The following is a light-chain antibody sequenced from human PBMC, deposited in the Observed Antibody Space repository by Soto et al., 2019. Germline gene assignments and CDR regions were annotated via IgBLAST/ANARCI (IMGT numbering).Light chain of an antibody. CDR3: CSCTSSSTLV. CDR1: SSDVGGYNY. J-gene: IGLJ2*01. V-gene: IGLV2-14*01. Sequence: QSALTQPASVSGSPGQSITISCTGTSSDVGGYNYVSWYQQHPGKAPKLMIYDVSDRLSGVSNRFSGSKSGNTASLTISGLQAEDEADYYCCSCTSSSTLVFGGGTKLTVL. CDR2: DVS.